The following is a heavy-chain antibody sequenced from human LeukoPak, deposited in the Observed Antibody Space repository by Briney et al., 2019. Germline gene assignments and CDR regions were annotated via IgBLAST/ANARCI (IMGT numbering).Heavy chain of an antibody. CDR3: AGYSYGRFDY. V-gene: IGHV4-61*05. J-gene: IGHJ4*02. CDR1: GGSISSSSYY. Sequence: SETLSLTCTVSGGSISSSSYYWSWIRQPPGKGLEWIGYIYYTGSTKYNPSLKSRVTMSVDTTKNQFSLKLSSVTAADTAVYYCAGYSYGRFDYWGQGTLVTVSS. CDR2: IYYTGST. D-gene: IGHD5-18*01.